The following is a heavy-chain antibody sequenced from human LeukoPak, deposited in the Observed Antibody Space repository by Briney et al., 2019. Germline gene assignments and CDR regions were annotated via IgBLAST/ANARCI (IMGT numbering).Heavy chain of an antibody. V-gene: IGHV5-51*01. CDR3: ARNEAGASASYFPFDY. D-gene: IGHD3-10*01. CDR1: GYRFTDYW. J-gene: IGHJ4*02. Sequence: GESLKISCKASGYRFTDYWIGWVRQMPGKGLEWMGIVFPGDSETRNNPSFQGQVTISVDKSISTAYLQWSSLKASDTAMYYCARNEAGASASYFPFDYWGQGTLDTVSS. CDR2: VFPGDSET.